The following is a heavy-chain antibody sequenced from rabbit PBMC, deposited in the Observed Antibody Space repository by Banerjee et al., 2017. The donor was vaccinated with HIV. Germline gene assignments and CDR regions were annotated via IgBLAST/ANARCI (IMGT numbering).Heavy chain of an antibody. Sequence: QEQLVESGGGLVKPGASLTLTCKASGFSFSNKAVMCWVRQAPGKGLEWIGYIDPLFGTTYYASWVNGRFTISSHNAQNTLNLQLNSLTAADTATYFCVREVAAKFGLWGQGTLVTVS. CDR3: VREVAAKFGL. CDR2: IDPLFGTT. D-gene: IGHD4-1*01. V-gene: IGHV1S47*01. J-gene: IGHJ6*01. CDR1: GFSFSNKA.